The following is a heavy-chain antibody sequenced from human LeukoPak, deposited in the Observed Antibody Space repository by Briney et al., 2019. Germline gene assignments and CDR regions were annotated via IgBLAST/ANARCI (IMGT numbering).Heavy chain of an antibody. CDR2: INHSGST. CDR1: GGSFSGYY. CDR3: ARERPYGDYFDY. Sequence: SETLSLTCAVYGGSFSGYYWTWIRQPPGKGLEWIGEINHSGSTNYSPSLKSRVTISVDTSKNQFSLKLSSVTVADTAVYYCARERPYGDYFDYWGQGTLVTVSS. D-gene: IGHD4-17*01. J-gene: IGHJ4*02. V-gene: IGHV4-34*01.